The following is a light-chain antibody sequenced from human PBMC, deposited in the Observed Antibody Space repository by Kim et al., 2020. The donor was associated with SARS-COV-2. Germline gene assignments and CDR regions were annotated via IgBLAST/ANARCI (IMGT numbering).Light chain of an antibody. CDR1: SLRSYY. CDR3: NSRDSNDNVV. Sequence: VALGQPVKNTCQGASLRSYYATWYQQKPGQAPILVIYGKNNRPSGIPDQFSGSSSGNTASLTITGTQAGDEADYYCNSRDSNDNVVFGGGTQLTVL. J-gene: IGLJ2*01. CDR2: GKN. V-gene: IGLV3-19*01.